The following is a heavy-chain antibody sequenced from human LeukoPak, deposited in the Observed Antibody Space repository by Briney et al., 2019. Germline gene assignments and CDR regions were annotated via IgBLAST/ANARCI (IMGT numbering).Heavy chain of an antibody. V-gene: IGHV3-7*01. Sequence: TGGSLRLSCTASGFSFSSYWMTWVRQAPGKGLEWVANIKGEGSEKYYVDSVKGRFTISRDNSKNTLYLQMNSLRAEDTAVYYCARTDYSNHVCVDYWGQGTLVTVSS. CDR3: ARTDYSNHVCVDY. CDR2: IKGEGSEK. D-gene: IGHD4-11*01. CDR1: GFSFSSYW. J-gene: IGHJ4*02.